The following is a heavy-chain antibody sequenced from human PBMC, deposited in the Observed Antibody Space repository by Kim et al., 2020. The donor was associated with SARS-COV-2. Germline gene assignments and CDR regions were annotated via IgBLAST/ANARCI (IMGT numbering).Heavy chain of an antibody. D-gene: IGHD1-20*01. J-gene: IGHJ4*02. Sequence: GYAQKFQGRVTMTRNTSISTAYMELSSLRSEDTAVYYCARGYNWNDAVDYWGQGTLVTVSS. V-gene: IGHV1-8*01. CDR3: ARGYNWNDAVDY.